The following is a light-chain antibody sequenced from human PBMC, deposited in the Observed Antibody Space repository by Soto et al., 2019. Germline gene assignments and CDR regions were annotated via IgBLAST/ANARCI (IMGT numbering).Light chain of an antibody. CDR3: QSYHSGNVV. CDR1: KLGDKY. Sequence: SYELTQPPSVSVSPGQTASITCSGDKLGDKYACWYQQKPGQSPVLVIYQDSKRPSGIPERFSGSNSGNTATLTISGTQAMDEADYYCQSYHSGNVVFGGGTQLTVL. CDR2: QDS. J-gene: IGLJ2*01. V-gene: IGLV3-1*01.